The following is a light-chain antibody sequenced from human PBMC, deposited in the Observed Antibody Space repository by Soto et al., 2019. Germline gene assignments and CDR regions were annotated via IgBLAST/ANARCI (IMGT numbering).Light chain of an antibody. CDR1: ESVDFH. CDR2: DAS. V-gene: IGKV3-11*01. J-gene: IGKJ5*01. Sequence: VFTQSPATLSFSPGKRATLSCRASESVDFHLAWYQQKPGQAPRLLIYDASVRATGTPARFSGSGSGTAFTLTISSLEPEDFALYYCQQRSTWPTFGQGTRLEIK. CDR3: QQRSTWPT.